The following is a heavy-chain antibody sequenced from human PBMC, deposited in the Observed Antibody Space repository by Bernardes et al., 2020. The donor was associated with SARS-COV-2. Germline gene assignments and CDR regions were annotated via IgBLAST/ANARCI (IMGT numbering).Heavy chain of an antibody. CDR2: IWPCYSDT. Sequence: GGFLKTPRNGSGYSFPYHWIGWVRQIPGKGLEWIVIIWPCYSDTRYSPSFRGQVTISVDKSINTAYLQWSSLEAEDTAMYYCARSNSWANKNYYGMDVWGQGTTVTVSS. CDR1: GYSFPYHW. V-gene: IGHV5-51*01. CDR3: ARSNSWANKNYYGMDV. D-gene: IGHD4-4*01. J-gene: IGHJ6*02.